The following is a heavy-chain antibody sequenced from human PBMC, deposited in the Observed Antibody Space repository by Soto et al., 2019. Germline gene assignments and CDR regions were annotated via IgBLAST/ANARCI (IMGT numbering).Heavy chain of an antibody. CDR2: INHSGIT. J-gene: IGHJ6*02. V-gene: IGHV4-34*01. D-gene: IGHD5-18*01. CDR3: ARGKPSGYRFGPRNFFSYGMDV. Sequence: SETLSLTCGVFSGSLTDHYWTWIRQTPGXGLEWIGEINHSGITDYNPSLKSRVTLSLDTSKNQFSLKVTALTAADTAVYYCARGKPSGYRFGPRNFFSYGMDVWGPGPTVTVSS. CDR1: SGSLTDHY.